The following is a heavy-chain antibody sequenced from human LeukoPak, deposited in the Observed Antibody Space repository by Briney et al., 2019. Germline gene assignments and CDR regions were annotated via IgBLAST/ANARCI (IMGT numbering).Heavy chain of an antibody. D-gene: IGHD2-2*01. Sequence: GGSLTLSCAASGFTFSGSAMSWVRQAPGKGLEWVSDISGGGGTTYYADPVRGRFTISRDNSKNTLYLQMNSLRDEDTAVYYCAVCLSRSSCYLFDYWGQGTLVTVSS. J-gene: IGHJ4*02. CDR1: GFTFSGSA. CDR3: AVCLSRSSCYLFDY. CDR2: ISGGGGTT. V-gene: IGHV3-23*01.